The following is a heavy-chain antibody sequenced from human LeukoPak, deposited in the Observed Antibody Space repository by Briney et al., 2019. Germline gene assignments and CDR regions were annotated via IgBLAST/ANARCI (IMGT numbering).Heavy chain of an antibody. CDR1: GGSFSGYY. CDR2: INHSGST. V-gene: IGHV4-34*01. D-gene: IGHD5-18*01. CDR3: ARGGGTWIQLWFFDY. J-gene: IGHJ4*02. Sequence: SETLSLTCAVYGGSFSGYYWSWIRQPPGKGLEWIGEINHSGSTNYNPSLKSRVTISVDTSKNQLSLKLSSVTAADTAVYYCARGGGTWIQLWFFDYWGQGTLVTVSS.